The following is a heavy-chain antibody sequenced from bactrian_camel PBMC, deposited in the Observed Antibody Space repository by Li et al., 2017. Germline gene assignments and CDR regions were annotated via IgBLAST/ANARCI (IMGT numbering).Heavy chain of an antibody. J-gene: IGHJ6*01. D-gene: IGHD5*01. V-gene: IGHV3-2*01. Sequence: VQLVESGGELVQPGKSLRLSCAASGFTLRNYYMSWVRQAPGKGLEWVSNITSDGSNTYYADSEKGRFTISRDNALNTLYLQMNSLKPEDTAMYYCATDPPWCGGWGEGYWGQGTQVTVS. CDR3: ATDPPWCGGWGEGY. CDR1: GFTLRNYY. CDR2: ITSDGSNT.